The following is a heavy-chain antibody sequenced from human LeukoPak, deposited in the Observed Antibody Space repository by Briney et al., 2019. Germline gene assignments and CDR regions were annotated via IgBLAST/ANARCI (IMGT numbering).Heavy chain of an antibody. V-gene: IGHV3-23*01. Sequence: PGGTLRLSCAASEFTFSSYGMSWVRQAPGKGLEWVSAISGSGGSTYYADSVKGRFTISRDNSKNTLYLLMNSLRAEDTAVYYCARGIKAVVPTHAFDIWGQGTMVTVSS. D-gene: IGHD6-19*01. CDR2: ISGSGGST. CDR3: ARGIKAVVPTHAFDI. CDR1: EFTFSSYG. J-gene: IGHJ3*02.